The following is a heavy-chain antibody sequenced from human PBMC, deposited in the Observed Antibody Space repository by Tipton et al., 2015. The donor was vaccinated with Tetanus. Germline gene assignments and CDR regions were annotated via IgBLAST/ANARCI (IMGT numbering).Heavy chain of an antibody. V-gene: IGHV3-30-3*01. CDR3: ARGPYHYGDYYFDY. CDR2: ISYDGSNK. Sequence: SLRLSCAASGFTFNNYAMHWVRQAPGKGLEWVAVISYDGSNKYDAESVKGRLTISRDNSNNTLYVQMDSLRAEDTAVCYCARGPYHYGDYYFDYWGRGTLVTVSS. D-gene: IGHD4-17*01. CDR1: GFTFNNYA. J-gene: IGHJ4*02.